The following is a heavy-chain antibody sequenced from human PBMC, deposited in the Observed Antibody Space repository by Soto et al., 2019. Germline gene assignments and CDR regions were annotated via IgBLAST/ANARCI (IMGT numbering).Heavy chain of an antibody. CDR2: VSTYNGNT. V-gene: IGHV1-18*01. D-gene: IGHD2-21*01. CDR3: ARERGLTVSTLLGY. J-gene: IGHJ4*02. Sequence: QVQLVQSGAEVKKPGASVKVSCKASGYTFTSYGINWVRQAPGQGLEWMGRVSTYNGNTNYAPRFQGRVTMTTDTSTTTAYMELRSLRSDDTAKYYCARERGLTVSTLLGYWGQGTLVSVSS. CDR1: GYTFTSYG.